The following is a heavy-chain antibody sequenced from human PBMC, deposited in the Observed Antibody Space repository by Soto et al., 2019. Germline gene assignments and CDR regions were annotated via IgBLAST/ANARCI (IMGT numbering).Heavy chain of an antibody. CDR3: ARYDVSSSPYGMDV. J-gene: IGHJ6*02. D-gene: IGHD6-13*01. Sequence: SETLSLTCTVSGGSISSGDYYWSWIRQPPGKGLEWIGYIYYSGSTYYNPSLRSRVTISVDTSKNQFSLKLSSVTAADTAVYYCARYDVSSSPYGMDVWGQGTTVTVSS. CDR1: GGSISSGDYY. CDR2: IYYSGST. V-gene: IGHV4-30-4*01.